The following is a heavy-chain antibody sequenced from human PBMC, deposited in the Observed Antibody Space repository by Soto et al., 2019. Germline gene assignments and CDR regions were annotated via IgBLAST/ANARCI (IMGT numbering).Heavy chain of an antibody. CDR3: ARPIYDFWSGYYPLDY. CDR1: GGTCVSYG. D-gene: IGHD3-3*01. J-gene: IGHJ4*02. CDR2: ISGSGGST. Sequence: VGLLRVCCAAAGGTCVSYGRRWVRQAPGKGLEWVSAISGSGGSTYYADSVKGRFTISRDNSKNTLYLQMNSLRAEDTAVYYCARPIYDFWSGYYPLDYWGQGTLVTVSS. V-gene: IGHV3-23*01.